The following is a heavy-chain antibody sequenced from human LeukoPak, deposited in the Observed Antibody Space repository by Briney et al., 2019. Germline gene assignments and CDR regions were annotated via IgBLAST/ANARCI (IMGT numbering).Heavy chain of an antibody. V-gene: IGHV4-59*01. J-gene: IGHJ4*02. CDR1: GGSISSYY. CDR2: IYYSGST. Sequence: SETLSLTCTVSGGSISSYYWSWIRQPPGKGLEWIGYIYYSGSTNYNPSLKSRVTISVDTSKDQFSLKLSSVTAADTAVYYCAREERDPFTIDYWGQGTLVTVSS. CDR3: AREERDPFTIDY.